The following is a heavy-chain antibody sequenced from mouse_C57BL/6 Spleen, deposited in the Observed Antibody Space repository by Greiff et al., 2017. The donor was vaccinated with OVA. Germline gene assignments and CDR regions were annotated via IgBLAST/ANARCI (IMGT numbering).Heavy chain of an antibody. V-gene: IGHV1-53*01. CDR1: GYTFTSYW. D-gene: IGHD1-1*01. CDR3: AREGGYYYGSSYGWYFDV. Sequence: QVQLQQPGTELVKPGASVKLSCKASGYTFTSYWMHWVKQRPGQGLEWIGNINPSNGGTNYNEKFKSKATLTVDKSSSTAYMQLSSLTSEDSAVYYCAREGGYYYGSSYGWYFDVWGTGTTVTVSS. J-gene: IGHJ1*03. CDR2: INPSNGGT.